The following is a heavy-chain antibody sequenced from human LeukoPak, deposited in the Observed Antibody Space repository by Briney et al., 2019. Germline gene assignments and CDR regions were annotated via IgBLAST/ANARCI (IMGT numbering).Heavy chain of an antibody. CDR3: ARGRTAKVAGSDNYYYMDV. CDR2: MNPNSGNT. CDR1: GYTFTSYD. V-gene: IGHV1-8*03. Sequence: GASVKVSCKASGYTFTSYDIDWVRQATGQGLEWMGWMNPNSGNTGYAQKFQGRVTITRNTSISTAYMELSSLRSEDTAVYYCARGRTAKVAGSDNYYYMDVWGKGTTVTVSS. D-gene: IGHD6-19*01. J-gene: IGHJ6*03.